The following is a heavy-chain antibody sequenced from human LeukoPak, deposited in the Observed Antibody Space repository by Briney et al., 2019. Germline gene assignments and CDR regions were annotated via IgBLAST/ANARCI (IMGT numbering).Heavy chain of an antibody. CDR2: IIPIFDIK. J-gene: IGHJ4*02. CDR3: ARDSRPYYTGSGSYYKIGRFDY. CDR1: GDSFSSYA. Sequence: ASVKVSCKASGDSFSSYALSWVRQAPGQGLEWMGRIIPIFDIKTYAQRFQDRVTRTADKDTSTVYMELSSLRSEDTALYYCARDSRPYYTGSGSYYKIGRFDYWGQGTLVTVSS. V-gene: IGHV1-69*04. D-gene: IGHD3-10*01.